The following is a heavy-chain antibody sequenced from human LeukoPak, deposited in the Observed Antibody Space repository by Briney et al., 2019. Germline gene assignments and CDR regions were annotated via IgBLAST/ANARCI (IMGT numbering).Heavy chain of an antibody. V-gene: IGHV4-59*01. CDR3: ARSYDSRGYYYYGMDV. Sequence: SETLSLTCTVSGGAISSYYGSWIRQPPGKGLEWIGDIYYSGSTGYNPSLKSRVTISVDTSKNQFSLKLSSVTAADTAVYYCARSYDSRGYYYYGMDVWGQGTTVTVSS. CDR2: IYYSGST. J-gene: IGHJ6*02. CDR1: GGAISSYY. D-gene: IGHD3-22*01.